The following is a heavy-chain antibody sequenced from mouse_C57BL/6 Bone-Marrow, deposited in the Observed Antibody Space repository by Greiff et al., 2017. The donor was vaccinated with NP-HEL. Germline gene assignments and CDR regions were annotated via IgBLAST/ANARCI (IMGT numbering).Heavy chain of an antibody. J-gene: IGHJ3*01. Sequence: QVQLQQSGPELVKPGASVKISCKASGYSFTSYYIHWVKQRPGQGLEWIGWIYPGSGNTKYNEKFKGKATLTADTSSSTAYMQLSSLTSEDSAVYYCAYSSYGWFAYWGQGTLVTVSA. CDR2: IYPGSGNT. V-gene: IGHV1-66*01. CDR1: GYSFTSYY. D-gene: IGHD1-1*01. CDR3: AYSSYGWFAY.